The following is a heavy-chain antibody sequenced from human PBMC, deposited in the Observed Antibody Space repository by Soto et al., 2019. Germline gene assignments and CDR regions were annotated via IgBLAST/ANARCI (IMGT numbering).Heavy chain of an antibody. CDR1: GFAFVAYN. V-gene: IGHV3-21*01. J-gene: IGHJ1*01. CDR2: IKVGSSRI. CDR3: VRSPKIGVRGAF. D-gene: IGHD3-16*01. Sequence: PWGSLRLSCIGSGFAFVAYNMNCFRHSPCKGLEWVSSIKVGSSRIYQPDSMKGRFTISRDDARNSVYLQINSLRAEDTALYFCVRSPKIGVRGAFWGRGTQVTVSS.